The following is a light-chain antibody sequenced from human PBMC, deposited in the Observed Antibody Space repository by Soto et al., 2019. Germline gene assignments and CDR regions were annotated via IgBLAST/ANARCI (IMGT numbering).Light chain of an antibody. J-gene: IGKJ4*01. CDR3: QQRSNWPPGT. CDR2: DAS. V-gene: IGKV3-11*01. CDR1: QSVSSY. Sequence: EIVLTQSPATLSLSPGERATLSCRASQSVSSYLAWYQQKPGQAPRLLIYDASNRATGIPARFSGSESGTDFTLTISSLEPEDFAVYYCQQRSNWPPGTFGGGTKVDIK.